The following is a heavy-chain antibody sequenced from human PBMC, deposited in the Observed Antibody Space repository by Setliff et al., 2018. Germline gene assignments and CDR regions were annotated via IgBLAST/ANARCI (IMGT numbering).Heavy chain of an antibody. V-gene: IGHV4-4*07. CDR1: GGSISSYY. CDR3: ARDHGDYGYYYYYMDV. J-gene: IGHJ6*03. D-gene: IGHD4-17*01. CDR2: IYTSGST. Sequence: SETLSLTCTVSGGSISSYYWSWIRQPAGKGLEWIGRIYTSGSTNYNPSLKSRVTISVDTSKNQFSLKRSSVTAAATAVYYCARDHGDYGYYYYYMDVWGKGTTVTVSS.